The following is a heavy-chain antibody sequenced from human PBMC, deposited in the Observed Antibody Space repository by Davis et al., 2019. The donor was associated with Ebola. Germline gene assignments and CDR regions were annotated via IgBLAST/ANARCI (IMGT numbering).Heavy chain of an antibody. D-gene: IGHD3-10*01. CDR3: ARVSAYYYGSGKCPLFDY. CDR2: INPSGGST. J-gene: IGHJ4*02. Sequence: AASVKVSCKASGYTFTSYYMHWVRQAPGQGLEWMGIINPSGGSTSYAQKFQGRVTMTRDTSISTAYMELRSLRSDDTAVYYCARVSAYYYGSGKCPLFDYWGQGTLVTVSS. V-gene: IGHV1-46*01. CDR1: GYTFTSYY.